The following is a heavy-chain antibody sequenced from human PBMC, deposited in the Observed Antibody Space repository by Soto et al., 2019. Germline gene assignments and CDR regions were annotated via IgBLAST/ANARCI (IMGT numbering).Heavy chain of an antibody. CDR2: IWYDGSNK. J-gene: IGHJ4*02. CDR1: GFTFSSYD. Sequence: QVQLVESGGGVVQPGRSLRLSCAASGFTFSSYDMHWVRQAPGKGLEWVAVIWYDGSNKYYADSVKGRFTISRDNSKNTLYLQMNSLRAEDTAVYYCAREGSGRPWGYWGQGTLVTVSS. CDR3: AREGSGRPWGY. V-gene: IGHV3-33*01. D-gene: IGHD2-15*01.